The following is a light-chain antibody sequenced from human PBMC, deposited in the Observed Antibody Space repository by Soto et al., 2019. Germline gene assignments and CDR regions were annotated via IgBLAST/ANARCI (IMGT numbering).Light chain of an antibody. CDR2: RNT. V-gene: IGLV1-47*01. Sequence: QSVLTQPPSASGTPGQRVTISCSGSSSNVGSNFVYWYQQLPGTAPKLLIYRNTQRPSGVPDRFSGSKSGTSASLAISGLRSEDEADYYCQSYDSSLSGYVFGTGTKVTVL. J-gene: IGLJ1*01. CDR1: SSNVGSNF. CDR3: QSYDSSLSGYV.